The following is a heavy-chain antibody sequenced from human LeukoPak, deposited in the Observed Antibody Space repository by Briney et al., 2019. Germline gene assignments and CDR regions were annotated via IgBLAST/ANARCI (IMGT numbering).Heavy chain of an antibody. CDR1: GFILSSYW. CDR3: VKDWGVLPDYSADGFDI. Sequence: GGSLRLSCAGSGFILSSYWLHWVRQVPGKGLVWVSRINFDGTSTNYADFVKGRFTISRDNAKNTLYLQMNNLKAEDTAVYYCVKDWGVLPDYSADGFDIWGPGTVVTVSS. J-gene: IGHJ3*02. V-gene: IGHV3-74*01. CDR2: INFDGTST. D-gene: IGHD4-11*01.